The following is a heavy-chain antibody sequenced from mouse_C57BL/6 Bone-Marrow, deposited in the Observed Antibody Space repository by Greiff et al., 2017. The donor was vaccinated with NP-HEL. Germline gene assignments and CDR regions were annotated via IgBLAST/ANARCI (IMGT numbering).Heavy chain of an antibody. J-gene: IGHJ2*01. CDR3: ASRISITTVVADY. V-gene: IGHV1-53*01. D-gene: IGHD1-1*01. Sequence: VQLQQPGTELVKPGASVKLSCKASGYTFTSYWMHWVKQRPGQGLEWIGNIDPSNGGTNYNEKFKSKATLTGDTSSSTAYMQLSSLTSEDSAVYYCASRISITTVVADYWGQGTTLTVSS. CDR1: GYTFTSYW. CDR2: IDPSNGGT.